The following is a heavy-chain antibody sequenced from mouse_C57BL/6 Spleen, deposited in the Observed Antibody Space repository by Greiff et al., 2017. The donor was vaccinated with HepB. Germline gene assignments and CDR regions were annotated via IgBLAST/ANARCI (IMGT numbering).Heavy chain of an antibody. Sequence: EVKVEESGPGMVKPSQSLSLTCTVTGYSITSGYDWHWIRHFPGNKLEWMGYISYSGSTNYNPSLKSRISITHDTSKNHFFLKLNSVTTEDTATYYCARGRENWPFAYWGQGTLVTVSA. J-gene: IGHJ3*01. CDR2: ISYSGST. V-gene: IGHV3-1*01. D-gene: IGHD4-1*01. CDR3: ARGRENWPFAY. CDR1: GYSITSGYD.